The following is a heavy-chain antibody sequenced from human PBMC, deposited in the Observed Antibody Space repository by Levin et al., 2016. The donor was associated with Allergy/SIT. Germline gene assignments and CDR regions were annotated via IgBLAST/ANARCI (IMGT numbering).Heavy chain of an antibody. Sequence: SETLSLTCTVSGGSISSSSYYWSWIRQPAGKGLEWIGRIYTSGSTNYNPSLKSRVTISVDTSKNQFSLKLSSVTAADTAVYYCASAYSGSSVYYGMDVWGQGTTVTVSS. D-gene: IGHD1-26*01. J-gene: IGHJ6*02. V-gene: IGHV4-61*02. CDR2: IYTSGST. CDR3: ASAYSGSSVYYGMDV. CDR1: GGSISSSSYY.